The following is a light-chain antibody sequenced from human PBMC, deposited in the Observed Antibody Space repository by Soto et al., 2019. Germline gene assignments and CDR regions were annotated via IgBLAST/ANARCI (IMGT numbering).Light chain of an antibody. J-gene: IGKJ2*01. CDR2: GAS. V-gene: IGKV3-20*01. CDR3: QQYGSSPPYT. CDR1: QSVSSSC. Sequence: EIVMTQSPATLSVSPGARAPLSCRARQSVSSSCLAWYQQKPGQAPRLLIYGASSRATGIPDRFSGSGSGTDFTLTISRLEPEDFAVYYCQQYGSSPPYTFGQGTKVDIK.